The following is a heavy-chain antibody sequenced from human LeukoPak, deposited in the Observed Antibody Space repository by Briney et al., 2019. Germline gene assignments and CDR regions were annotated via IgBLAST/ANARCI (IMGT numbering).Heavy chain of an antibody. CDR1: GFTFSSYA. D-gene: IGHD6-13*01. CDR2: ISGSGGNT. J-gene: IGHJ4*02. CDR3: AKSFGPVIAAAGTGAD. V-gene: IGHV3-23*01. Sequence: GGSLRLSCAASGFTFSSYAMNWVRQAAGKGLEWVSVISGSGGNTYYADSVTGRFTISRDNSKNTLNLQMNSLRAEDTAVYYCAKSFGPVIAAAGTGADWGQGILVTVSS.